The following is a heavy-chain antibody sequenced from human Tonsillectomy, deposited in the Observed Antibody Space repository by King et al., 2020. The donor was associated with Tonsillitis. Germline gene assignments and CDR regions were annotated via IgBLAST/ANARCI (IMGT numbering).Heavy chain of an antibody. CDR3: AGPDMAAAGNSQIYYSHGMDV. D-gene: IGHD6-13*01. Sequence: VQLVESGAEVKKPGASVKVSCKASGYTFTGYYMHWVRQAPGQGLEWMGWINPNSGGTNYAQKFQGRVTMTRDTSISTAYMELSRLRADETAVYYCAGPDMAAAGNSQIYYSHGMDVWGPGTTVTVSS. CDR2: INPNSGGT. V-gene: IGHV1-2*02. CDR1: GYTFTGYY. J-gene: IGHJ6*02.